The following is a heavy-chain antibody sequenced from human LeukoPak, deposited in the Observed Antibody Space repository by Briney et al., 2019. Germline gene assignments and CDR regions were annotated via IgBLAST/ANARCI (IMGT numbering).Heavy chain of an antibody. V-gene: IGHV1-69*05. D-gene: IGHD1-26*01. CDR2: IIPIFGTA. CDR3: ARVGGGSYFGWFDP. Sequence: ASVKVSCKASGGTFSSYAISWVGQAPGQGLEWMGGIIPIFGTANYAQKFQGRVTITTDESTSTAYMELSSLRSEDTAVYYCARVGGGSYFGWFDPWGQGTPVTVSS. J-gene: IGHJ5*02. CDR1: GGTFSSYA.